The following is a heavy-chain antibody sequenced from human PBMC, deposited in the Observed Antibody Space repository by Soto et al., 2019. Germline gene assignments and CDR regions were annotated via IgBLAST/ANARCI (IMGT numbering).Heavy chain of an antibody. J-gene: IGHJ6*03. CDR3: ARLRPGGYCSGGSCFHHYYYYYMDV. V-gene: IGHV4-39*01. CDR1: GGSISSSSYY. Sequence: SETLSLTCTVSGGSISSSSYYWGWIRQPPGKGLEWIGSIYYSGSTYYNPSLKSRVTISVDTSKNQFSLKPSSVTAADTAVYYCARLRPGGYCSGGSCFHHYYYYYMDVWGKGTTVT. CDR2: IYYSGST. D-gene: IGHD2-15*01.